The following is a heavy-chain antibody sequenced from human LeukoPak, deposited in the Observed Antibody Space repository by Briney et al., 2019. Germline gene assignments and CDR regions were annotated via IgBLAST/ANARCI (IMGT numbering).Heavy chain of an antibody. CDR1: GGSISSSSYY. D-gene: IGHD5-18*01. J-gene: IGHJ4*02. Sequence: SETLSLTCTVSGGSISSSSYYWGWIRQPPGKGLEWIGIIYYSGSTYYNPSLKSRVTISVDTSKNQFSLKLSSVTAADTAVYYCTTGSYVVDTAMATGDYWGQGTLVTVSS. CDR3: TTGSYVVDTAMATGDY. CDR2: IYYSGST. V-gene: IGHV4-39*07.